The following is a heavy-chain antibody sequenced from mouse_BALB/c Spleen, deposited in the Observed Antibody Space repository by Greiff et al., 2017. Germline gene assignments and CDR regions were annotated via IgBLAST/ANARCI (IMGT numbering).Heavy chain of an antibody. Sequence: QVQLQQSGPELVKPGASVRISCKASGYTFTSYYIHWVKQRPGQGLEWIGWIYPGNVNTKYNEKFKGKATLTADKSSSTAYMQLSSLTSEDSAVYFCAREEDYDELAYWGQGTLVTVSA. V-gene: IGHV1S56*01. J-gene: IGHJ3*01. CDR2: IYPGNVNT. CDR3: AREEDYDELAY. D-gene: IGHD2-4*01. CDR1: GYTFTSYY.